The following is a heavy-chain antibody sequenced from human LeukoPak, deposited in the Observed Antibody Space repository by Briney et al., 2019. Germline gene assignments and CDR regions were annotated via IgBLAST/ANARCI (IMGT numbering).Heavy chain of an antibody. CDR2: ISGSGGST. D-gene: IGHD6-19*01. CDR3: AKVPRRQWLEPTY. V-gene: IGHV3-23*01. Sequence: GGSLRLSCAASGFTFSSYAMSWVRQAPGKGLERVSAISGSGGSTYYADSVKGRFTISRDNSKNTLHLQMNSLRAEDTAVYYCAKVPRRQWLEPTYWGQGTLVTVSS. J-gene: IGHJ4*02. CDR1: GFTFSSYA.